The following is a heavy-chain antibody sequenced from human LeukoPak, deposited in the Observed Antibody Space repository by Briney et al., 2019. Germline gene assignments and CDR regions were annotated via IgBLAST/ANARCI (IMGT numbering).Heavy chain of an antibody. CDR1: GYTFTSYY. CDR2: INPSGGST. D-gene: IGHD3-22*01. Sequence: GASVKVSCKASGYTFTSYYMHWVRQAPGQGLEWMGIINPSGGSTSYVQKFQGRVTMTRDTSTSTVYMELSSLRSEDTAVYYCARGGQGRITMIVVDPFDYWGQGTLVTVSS. J-gene: IGHJ4*02. V-gene: IGHV1-46*01. CDR3: ARGGQGRITMIVVDPFDY.